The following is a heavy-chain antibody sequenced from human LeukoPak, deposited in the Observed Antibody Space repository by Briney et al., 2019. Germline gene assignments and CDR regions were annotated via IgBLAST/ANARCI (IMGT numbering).Heavy chain of an antibody. CDR2: ISYDGSNK. D-gene: IGHD3-10*01. J-gene: IGHJ4*02. CDR1: GFTFSTYA. V-gene: IGHV3-30-3*01. Sequence: GGSLRLSCAASGFTFSTYAMHWVRQGPGKGLEWVAVISYDGSNKFYADSVKGRFTISRDNSKNTLYLQMSSLSAEDKAVYYCARTTTPHYYGSGSYALGYWGQGTLVTVPP. CDR3: ARTTTPHYYGSGSYALGY.